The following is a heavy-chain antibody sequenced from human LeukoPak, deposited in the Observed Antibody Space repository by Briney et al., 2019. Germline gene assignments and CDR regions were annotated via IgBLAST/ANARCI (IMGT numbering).Heavy chain of an antibody. J-gene: IGHJ4*02. Sequence: GGSLRLSCAASGFTFSDYWMLWVRQTPGKGLVWVSRISYDGGGTNYADSVKGRFTISRDNAKNTLYLQMNSLRVEDTAVYYCVRNMVRGVVYFDSWGQGALVTVSS. D-gene: IGHD3-10*01. CDR1: GFTFSDYW. CDR2: ISYDGGGT. CDR3: VRNMVRGVVYFDS. V-gene: IGHV3-74*01.